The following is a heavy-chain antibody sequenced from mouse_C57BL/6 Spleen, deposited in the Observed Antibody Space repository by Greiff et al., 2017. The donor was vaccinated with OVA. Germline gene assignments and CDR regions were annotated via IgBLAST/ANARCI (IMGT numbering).Heavy chain of an antibody. V-gene: IGHV5-17*01. CDR3: ARGGYPPYYAMDY. J-gene: IGHJ4*01. CDR1: GFTFSDYG. Sequence: EVKLVESGGGLVKPGGSLKLSCAASGFTFSDYGMHWVRQAPEKGLEWVAYISSGSSTIYYADTVKGRFTISRDNAKNTLFLQMTSLKSEDTAMYYCARGGYPPYYAMDYWGQGTSVTVSS. D-gene: IGHD2-2*01. CDR2: ISSGSSTI.